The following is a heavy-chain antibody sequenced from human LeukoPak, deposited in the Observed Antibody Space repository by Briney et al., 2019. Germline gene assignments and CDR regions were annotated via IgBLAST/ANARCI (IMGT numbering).Heavy chain of an antibody. CDR3: ARHVSSSRVAYDV. CDR2: IKQDGSEK. CDR1: GFTFSSYW. V-gene: IGHV3-7*03. Sequence: PGGSLRLSCAASGFTFSSYWMSWVRQAPGKGLEWVANIKQDGSEKYYVDSVKGRFTISRDNAKNSLYLQMNSLKASDTAMYYCARHVSSSRVAYDVWGQGTMVTVSS. J-gene: IGHJ3*01. D-gene: IGHD2-2*01.